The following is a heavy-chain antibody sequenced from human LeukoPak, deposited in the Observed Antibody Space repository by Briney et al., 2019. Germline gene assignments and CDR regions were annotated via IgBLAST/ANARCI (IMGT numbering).Heavy chain of an antibody. V-gene: IGHV3-48*03. CDR2: ISSSDSIM. CDR3: VRGEWVR. Sequence: GGSLTLSCAASGFTFSSYEMNWVRQAPGKGMEWVSYISSSDSIMYYADSVKGRFTISRDNAKNSLYLQMNSLRAEDTAAYYCVRGEWVRWGQGTLVTVSS. CDR1: GFTFSSYE. J-gene: IGHJ4*02. D-gene: IGHD3-10*01.